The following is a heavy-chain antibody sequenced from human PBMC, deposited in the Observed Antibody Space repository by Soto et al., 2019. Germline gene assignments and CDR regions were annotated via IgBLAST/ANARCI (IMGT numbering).Heavy chain of an antibody. D-gene: IGHD1-26*01. CDR2: INPSGGRT. CDR1: GYTFTSYY. Sequence: ASVKVSCKASGYTFTSYYMHWVRQAPGQGLEWMGIINPSGGRTSYAQKFQGRVTMTGDTSTSTVYMELSSLRSEDTAVYYCVRPPFGARPNYYYYYGMDVWGQGTTVTVSS. CDR3: VRPPFGARPNYYYYYGMDV. V-gene: IGHV1-46*01. J-gene: IGHJ6*02.